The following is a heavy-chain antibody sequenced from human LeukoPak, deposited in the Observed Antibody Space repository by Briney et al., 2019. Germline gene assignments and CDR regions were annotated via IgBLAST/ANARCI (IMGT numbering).Heavy chain of an antibody. CDR3: TTTFEF. J-gene: IGHJ4*02. CDR2: VDGGGTGT. CDR1: GFTFTNYW. V-gene: IGHV3-74*01. Sequence: PGGSLRLSCGASGFTFTNYWMHWVRQAPGKGLAWVSRVDGGGTGTSYADSVKGRFTISRDNAKNTVYLQMNSLRAEDTAVYYCTTTFEFWGQGTLVTVSS. D-gene: IGHD2/OR15-2a*01.